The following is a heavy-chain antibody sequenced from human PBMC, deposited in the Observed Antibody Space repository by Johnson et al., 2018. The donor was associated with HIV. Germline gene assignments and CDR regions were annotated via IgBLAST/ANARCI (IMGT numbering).Heavy chain of an antibody. D-gene: IGHD4-17*01. CDR3: AKGNGDYRSDAFDI. CDR1: GFTFSSYA. CDR2: ISYDGTIK. V-gene: IGHV3-30*04. Sequence: QVQLVESGGGLVQPGRSLRLSCAASGFTFSSYAMHWVRQAPGKGLEWVAVISYDGTIKYDADSVRGRFIISRDNSKNTLYLQMNSLRAEDTAVEYWAKGNGDYRSDAFDIWGQGTMVTVSS. J-gene: IGHJ3*02.